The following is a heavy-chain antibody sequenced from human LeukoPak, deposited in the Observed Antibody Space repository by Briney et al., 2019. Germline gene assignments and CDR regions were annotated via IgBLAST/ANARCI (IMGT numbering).Heavy chain of an antibody. CDR2: ISYDGRTK. D-gene: IGHD3-10*01. CDR3: TGNYYGSGSYADFDY. J-gene: IGHJ4*02. CDR1: TFNFSDYG. V-gene: IGHV3-30*03. Sequence: GRSLRLSCGDSTFNFSDYGMHWVRQAPGKGLEWLALISYDGRTKFYADSLKGRFTISRDISKNTLYLQMDSLKTEDTAVYYCTGNYYGSGSYADFDYWGQGTLVTVSS.